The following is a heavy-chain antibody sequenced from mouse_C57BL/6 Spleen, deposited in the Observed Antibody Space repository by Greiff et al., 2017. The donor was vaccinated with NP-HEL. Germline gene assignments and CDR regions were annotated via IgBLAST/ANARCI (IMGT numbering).Heavy chain of an antibody. CDR1: GYAFTNYL. D-gene: IGHD2-2*01. CDR3: ARDGVTTPYAMDY. Sequence: QVQLKESGAELVRPGTSVKVSCKASGYAFTNYLIEWVKQRPGQGLEWIGVINPGSGGTNYNEKFKGKATLTADKSSSTAYMQLSSLTSEDSAVYFCARDGVTTPYAMDYWGQGTSVTVSS. V-gene: IGHV1-54*01. J-gene: IGHJ4*01. CDR2: INPGSGGT.